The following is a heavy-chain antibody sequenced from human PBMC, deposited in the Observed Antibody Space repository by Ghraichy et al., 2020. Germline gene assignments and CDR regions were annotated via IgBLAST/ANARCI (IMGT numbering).Heavy chain of an antibody. CDR1: GASISGFY. V-gene: IGHV4-59*01. J-gene: IGHJ6*02. Sequence: TLSLTCTVSGASISGFYWSWIRQPPGRGLEWIGHIYYSGTTNYSPSLKSRLTLSVDRSQNLVSLRLSSMTSADTAVYYCARVPTMFGVAPWGMDIWGQGTTVTVS. CDR2: IYYSGTT. CDR3: ARVPTMFGVAPWGMDI. D-gene: IGHD3-3*01.